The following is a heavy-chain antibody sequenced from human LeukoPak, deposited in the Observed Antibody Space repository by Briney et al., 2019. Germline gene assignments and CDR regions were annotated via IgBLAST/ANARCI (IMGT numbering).Heavy chain of an antibody. CDR3: ARDICGSGQGWFDT. CDR2: IHYSGST. D-gene: IGHD3-10*01. Sequence: PSETMSPTCTVSHVSISTYYWSWIRQPPGKGLEWIGYIHYSGSTNSNPTLKSRVTISVDTSKRQLSLMLRSVTAANTAVYYCARDICGSGQGWFDTWGQGRLVTVSS. V-gene: IGHV4-59*01. J-gene: IGHJ5*02. CDR1: HVSISTYY.